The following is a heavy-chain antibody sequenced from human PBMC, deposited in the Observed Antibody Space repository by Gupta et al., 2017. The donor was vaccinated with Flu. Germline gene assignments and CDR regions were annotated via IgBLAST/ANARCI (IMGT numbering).Heavy chain of an antibody. J-gene: IGHJ6*02. D-gene: IGHD3-10*01. CDR1: GGTFSTFA. CDR3: AIGGRLAAAVDLGGNYYYNMDV. CDR2: IIPIFGTA. V-gene: IGHV1-69*01. Sequence: QVQVVQSGAEVKKPGSPVKVSCKASGGTFSTFAISWVRQAPGQGLEWMGGIIPIFGTADYPQRFQDRVTITADESTSTAYMELTSLRSEDTALYYCAIGGRLAAAVDLGGNYYYNMDVWGQGTRVTVSS.